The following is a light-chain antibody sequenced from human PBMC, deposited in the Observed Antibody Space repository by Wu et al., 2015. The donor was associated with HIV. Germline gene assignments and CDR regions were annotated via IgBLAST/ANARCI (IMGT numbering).Light chain of an antibody. CDR3: QQYGYSPPWT. CDR1: QSVSSSY. V-gene: IGKV3-20*01. Sequence: IVLTQSPGTLSLSPGERATLSCRASQSVSSSYVAWYQQKSGQAPRLFIYGASSRAAGIPDRFRGSGSGTDFTLAISRLEPEDFGVYYCQQYGYSPPWTFGQGTKVEIK. J-gene: IGKJ1*01. CDR2: GAS.